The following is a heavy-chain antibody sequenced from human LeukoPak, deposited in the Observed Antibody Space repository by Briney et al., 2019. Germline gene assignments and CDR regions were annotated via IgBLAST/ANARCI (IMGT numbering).Heavy chain of an antibody. J-gene: IGHJ4*02. Sequence: GRSLRLSCAASGFTFSSYGMRWVRQAPGKGLEWVAVIWYDGSNKYYADSVKGRFTISRDNSKNTLYLQMNSLRAEDTAVYYCARDSFGERLNGYFDYWGQGTLVTVSS. CDR2: IWYDGSNK. D-gene: IGHD3-10*01. V-gene: IGHV3-33*01. CDR3: ARDSFGERLNGYFDY. CDR1: GFTFSSYG.